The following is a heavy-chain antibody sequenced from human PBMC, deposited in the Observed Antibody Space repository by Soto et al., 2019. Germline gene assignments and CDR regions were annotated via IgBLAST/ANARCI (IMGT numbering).Heavy chain of an antibody. CDR2: FDPERGET. CDR3: ARVDTVITMIGNGNALDI. D-gene: IGHD3-22*01. CDR1: GYTLPELS. Sequence: GASVKVSCKVSGYTLPELSMHWVRQAPGKGLEGMGSFDPERGETNYAQKFQGRVTITADKSTSTAYRELSSLRSEDTAVYYCARVDTVITMIGNGNALDIWGQGTMVTVSS. V-gene: IGHV1-24*01. J-gene: IGHJ3*02.